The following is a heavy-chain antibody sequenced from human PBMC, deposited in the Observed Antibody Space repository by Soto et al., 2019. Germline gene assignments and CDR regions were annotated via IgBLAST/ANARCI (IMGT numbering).Heavy chain of an antibody. D-gene: IGHD1-26*01. CDR2: ISWNSGSI. V-gene: IGHV3-9*01. Sequence: EMQRVESGGGLVQPGRSLRNSCAASGFTFADYAMHWVRQAPGKGLEWVSGISWNSGSIGYADTVKGRFTISRDNAKNSLYLQMNSLRPEDTALYFCAKAHMWGGTEWETAFDSWGQGTLVTVSS. CDR3: AKAHMWGGTEWETAFDS. CDR1: GFTFADYA. J-gene: IGHJ4*02.